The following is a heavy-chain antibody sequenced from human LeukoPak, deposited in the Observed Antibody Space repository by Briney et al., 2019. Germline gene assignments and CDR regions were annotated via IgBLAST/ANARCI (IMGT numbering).Heavy chain of an antibody. D-gene: IGHD5-24*01. CDR1: GFTFSSYG. V-gene: IGHV3-23*01. CDR2: ISGSGGST. Sequence: GGTLRLSCAASGFTFSSYGMSWVRQAPGKGLAWVSAISGSGGSTYYADSVKGRFTISRDNSKKTLYLQMNSLRAEDTAVYYCAKVAEMATIRGLDYWGQGTLVTVSA. CDR3: AKVAEMATIRGLDY. J-gene: IGHJ4*02.